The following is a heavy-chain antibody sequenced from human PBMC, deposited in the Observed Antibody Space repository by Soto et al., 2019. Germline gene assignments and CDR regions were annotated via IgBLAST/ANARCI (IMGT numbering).Heavy chain of an antibody. D-gene: IGHD5-18*01. V-gene: IGHV1-69*01. Sequence: QVQLVQSGAEVKKPGSSVKVSCKASGGTFSSYAISWVRQAPGQGLEWMGGIIPIFGTANYAQKFQGRVTITADESTSTAYMELSSLRSEDTAVYYCARDHRAMVPSYYYYYSMDVWGQGTTVTVSS. CDR2: IIPIFGTA. J-gene: IGHJ6*02. CDR3: ARDHRAMVPSYYYYYSMDV. CDR1: GGTFSSYA.